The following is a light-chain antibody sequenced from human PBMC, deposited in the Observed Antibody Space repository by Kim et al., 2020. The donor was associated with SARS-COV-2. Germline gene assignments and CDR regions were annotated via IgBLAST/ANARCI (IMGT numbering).Light chain of an antibody. CDR1: QSIISSY. CDR2: GAS. V-gene: IGKV3-20*01. J-gene: IGKJ2*01. CDR3: QQFGSSVYT. Sequence: LSPGDRATLSCRASQSIISSYLAWYQQKPGQAPRLLIYGASYRATGVPDRFSGSGSGTDYTLTISRVEPEDFAVYYCQQFGSSVYTFGQGTKLEIK.